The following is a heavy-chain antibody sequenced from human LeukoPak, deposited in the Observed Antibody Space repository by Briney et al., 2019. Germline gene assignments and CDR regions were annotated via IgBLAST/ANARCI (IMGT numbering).Heavy chain of an antibody. CDR3: ARGVYGYIDY. CDR2: IYYSGST. Sequence: SETLSLTCTVSGGSISSSSYYWGWIRQPPGKGLEWIGSIYYSGSTYYNLSLKSRVTISVDTSKNQFSLKLSSVTAADTAVYYCARGVYGYIDYWGQGTLVTVSS. J-gene: IGHJ4*02. D-gene: IGHD3-10*01. V-gene: IGHV4-39*07. CDR1: GGSISSSSYY.